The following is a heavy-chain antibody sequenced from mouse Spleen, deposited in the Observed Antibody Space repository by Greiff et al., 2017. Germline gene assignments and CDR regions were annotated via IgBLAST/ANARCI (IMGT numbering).Heavy chain of an antibody. CDR1: GYTFTSYW. CDR3: ARGTGYGGYFDY. D-gene: IGHD1-1*01. Sequence: QVQLQQPGAELVRPGSSVKLSCKASGYTFTSYWMHWVKQRPIQGLEWIGNIDPSDSETHYNQKFKDKATLTVDKSSSTAYMQLSSLTSEDSAVYYCARGTGYGGYFDYWGQGTTLTVSS. V-gene: IGHV1-52*01. CDR2: IDPSDSET. J-gene: IGHJ2*01.